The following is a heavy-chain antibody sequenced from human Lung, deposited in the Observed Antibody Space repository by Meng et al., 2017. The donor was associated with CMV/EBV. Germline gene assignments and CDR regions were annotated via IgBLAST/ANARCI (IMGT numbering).Heavy chain of an antibody. D-gene: IGHD2-8*01. CDR2: INGSGGST. CDR1: GITFGGYG. Sequence: GESXKISCAASGITFGGYGMSWVRQVPGKGLEWVSGINGSGGSTGYADSVKGRFTISRDNAKNTLYLQMSSLRAEDTALYYCVKGVDGVGFYAFDIWGQGXMVTVSS. J-gene: IGHJ3*02. CDR3: VKGVDGVGFYAFDI. V-gene: IGHV3-20*04.